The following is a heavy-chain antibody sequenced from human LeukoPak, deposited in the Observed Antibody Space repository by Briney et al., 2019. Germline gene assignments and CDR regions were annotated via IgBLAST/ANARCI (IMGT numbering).Heavy chain of an antibody. V-gene: IGHV3-30*02. J-gene: IGHJ4*02. CDR1: GFTLDDYG. Sequence: GGSLRLSCAASGFTLDDYGMSWVRQAPGKGLEWVAFIRYDGSNKYYADSVKGRLTISRDNSKNTLYLQMNSLRAEDTAVYYCANPYSSSWFAFDYWGQGTLVTVSS. CDR3: ANPYSSSWFAFDY. CDR2: IRYDGSNK. D-gene: IGHD6-13*01.